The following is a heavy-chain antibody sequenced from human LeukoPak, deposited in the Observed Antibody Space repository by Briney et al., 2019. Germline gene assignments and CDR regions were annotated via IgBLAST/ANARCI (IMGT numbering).Heavy chain of an antibody. CDR1: GYTFTSYG. Sequence: ASVKVSCKASGYTFTSYGSSWVRQAPGQGLEWMGLTSAYNGNTNYAQKLQGRVTITTDTSTSTAYMELRSLRSDDTAVYYCAISASDFWSGYYWANIGQVGPLDYWGQGTLVTVSS. D-gene: IGHD3-3*01. J-gene: IGHJ4*02. CDR2: TSAYNGNT. V-gene: IGHV1-18*01. CDR3: AISASDFWSGYYWANIGQVGPLDY.